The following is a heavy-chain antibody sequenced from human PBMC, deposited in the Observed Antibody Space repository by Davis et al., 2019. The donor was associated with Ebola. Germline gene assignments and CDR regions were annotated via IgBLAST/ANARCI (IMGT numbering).Heavy chain of an antibody. CDR3: AREGSGWFDYDYYYGMDV. V-gene: IGHV3-23*01. Sequence: PGGSLRLSCAVSGFTFSSYGMSWVRQAPGKGLEWVSTISGSGESTYYADSVKGRFTISRDNSKNTLYLQMNSLRVEDTAVYYCAREGSGWFDYDYYYGMDVWGQGTTVTVSS. CDR2: ISGSGEST. D-gene: IGHD6-19*01. CDR1: GFTFSSYG. J-gene: IGHJ6*02.